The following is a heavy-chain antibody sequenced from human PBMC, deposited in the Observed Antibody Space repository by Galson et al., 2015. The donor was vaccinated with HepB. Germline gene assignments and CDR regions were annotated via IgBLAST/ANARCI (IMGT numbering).Heavy chain of an antibody. CDR2: VDPEDGET. V-gene: IGHV1-69-2*01. CDR1: GYTFTDYY. Sequence: VKVSCKVSGYTFTDYYMHWVQQAPGKGLEWMGLVDPEDGETIYAEKFQGRVTITADTSTDTAYMELSSLRSEDTAVYYCATHGEDGSSWSTSNPRSSNYYYYYMDVWGKGTTVTVSS. J-gene: IGHJ6*03. D-gene: IGHD6-13*01. CDR3: ATHGEDGSSWSTSNPRSSNYYYYYMDV.